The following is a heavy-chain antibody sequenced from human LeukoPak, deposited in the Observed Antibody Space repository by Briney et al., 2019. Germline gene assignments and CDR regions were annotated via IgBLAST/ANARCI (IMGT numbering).Heavy chain of an antibody. CDR2: IYYSGST. CDR1: GGSISSSSYY. D-gene: IGHD3-22*01. CDR3: ARQFDYYDSSGIDY. J-gene: IGHJ4*02. Sequence: SETLSLTCTVSGGSISSSSYYWGWIRQPPGKGLEWIGSIYYSGSTYYNPSLKSRVTISVDTSKNQFSLKLNSVTAADTAVYYCARQFDYYDSSGIDYWGQGTLVTVSS. V-gene: IGHV4-39*07.